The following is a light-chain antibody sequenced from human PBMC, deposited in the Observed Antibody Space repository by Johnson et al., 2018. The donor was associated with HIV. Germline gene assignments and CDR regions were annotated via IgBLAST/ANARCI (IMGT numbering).Light chain of an antibody. J-gene: IGLJ1*01. CDR1: SSNIGNNY. V-gene: IGLV1-51*02. Sequence: QSVLSQPPSVSAAPGQKVTISCSGSSSNIGNNYVSWYQQLPRGAPKLLIYENNKRPSGIPDRFSGSKSGTSATLDITGLQSGDEADYYCGTWDSSLSALYVFGTSTKVTVL. CDR3: GTWDSSLSALYV. CDR2: ENN.